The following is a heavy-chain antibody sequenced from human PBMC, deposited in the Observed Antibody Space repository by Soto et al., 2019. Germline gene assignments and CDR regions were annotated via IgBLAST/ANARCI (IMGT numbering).Heavy chain of an antibody. J-gene: IGHJ6*02. CDR3: ARDGYCSSTSCYTQGGLYYYYGMDV. Sequence: WASVKVSCKASDYTFTRYGITWVRQAPGQGLEWMGWISAYNGNTNYAQKFQGRVTMTRDTSTSTAYMELRSLRSDDTAVYYCARDGYCSSTSCYTQGGLYYYYGMDVWGPGTTVTVYS. V-gene: IGHV1-18*01. CDR1: DYTFTRYG. D-gene: IGHD2-2*02. CDR2: ISAYNGNT.